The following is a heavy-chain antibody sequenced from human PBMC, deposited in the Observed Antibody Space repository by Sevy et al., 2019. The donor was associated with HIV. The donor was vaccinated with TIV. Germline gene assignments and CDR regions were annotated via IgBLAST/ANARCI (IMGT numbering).Heavy chain of an antibody. Sequence: RASVKVSCKASGYTFTGYYMHWVRQAPGQGLEWMGWINPNSGGTNYAQKFQGRVTMTRDTSISTAYMERSRLRSDDTAVYYCARWGRGLAAAGHFDYWGQGTLVTVSS. J-gene: IGHJ4*02. CDR2: INPNSGGT. CDR1: GYTFTGYY. D-gene: IGHD6-13*01. V-gene: IGHV1-2*02. CDR3: ARWGRGLAAAGHFDY.